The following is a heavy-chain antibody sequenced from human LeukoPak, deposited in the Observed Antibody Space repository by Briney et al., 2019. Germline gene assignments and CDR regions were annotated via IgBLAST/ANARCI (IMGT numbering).Heavy chain of an antibody. V-gene: IGHV3-23*01. Sequence: PGGSLRLSCGASGFTFRRYAMTWVRQAPGKGLEWVSGISGSGDNTYYADSVKGRFTISRDNSKNTLYLQMNSLRAEDTAVYYCAKARGYSYGTLDYWGQGTLVTVSS. CDR1: GFTFRRYA. D-gene: IGHD5-18*01. CDR3: AKARGYSYGTLDY. CDR2: ISGSGDNT. J-gene: IGHJ4*02.